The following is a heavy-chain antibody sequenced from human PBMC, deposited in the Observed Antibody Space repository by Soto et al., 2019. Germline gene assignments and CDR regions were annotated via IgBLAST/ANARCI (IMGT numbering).Heavy chain of an antibody. CDR3: ARVKLGSYDWVDP. D-gene: IGHD3-16*01. V-gene: IGHV3-74*01. CDR1: GFTFSSYW. J-gene: IGHJ5*02. CDR2: INPDGGRT. Sequence: GGSLRLSCAASGFTFSSYWLHWVRQAPGEGLVWVSRINPDGGRTNYADSVNGRFTISRDNAKITLYLQMDSLSAEDTAVYYCARVKLGSYDWVDPWGQGTLVTVSS.